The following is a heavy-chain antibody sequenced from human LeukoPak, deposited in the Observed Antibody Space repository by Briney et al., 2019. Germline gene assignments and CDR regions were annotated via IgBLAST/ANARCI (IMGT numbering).Heavy chain of an antibody. CDR2: IIPILGIA. V-gene: IGHV1-69*02. J-gene: IGHJ4*02. D-gene: IGHD3-3*01. Sequence: SVKVSCKASGGTFSSYTISWVRQDPGQGLEWMGRIIPILGIANYAQKFQGRVTITADKSTSTAYMELSSLRSEDTAVYYCAGGRFLEEKDRYYFDYWGQGTLVTVSS. CDR3: AGGRFLEEKDRYYFDY. CDR1: GGTFSSYT.